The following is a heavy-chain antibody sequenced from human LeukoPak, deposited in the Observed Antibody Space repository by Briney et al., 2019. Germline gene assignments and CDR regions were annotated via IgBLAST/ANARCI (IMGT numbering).Heavy chain of an antibody. V-gene: IGHV3-23*01. CDR1: GFTFSNYA. J-gene: IGHJ4*02. Sequence: GRSLRLSCAASGFTFSNYAMHWVRQAPGKGLEWVSVIGYSGGDIQYADSVKGRFTISRDNSKNTVYLQMNSLRAEDTAVYYCAKWGGHWGQGTLVTVSS. CDR2: IGYSGGDI. CDR3: AKWGGH. D-gene: IGHD1-26*01.